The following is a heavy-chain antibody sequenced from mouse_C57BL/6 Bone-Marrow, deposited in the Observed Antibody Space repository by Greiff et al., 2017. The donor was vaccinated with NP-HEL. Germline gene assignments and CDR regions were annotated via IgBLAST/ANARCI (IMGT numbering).Heavy chain of an antibody. J-gene: IGHJ3*01. D-gene: IGHD1-1*01. CDR3: ERGGLLRKFAY. Sequence: VQLQQSGPGLAKPSQSLSLTCSVSGYSITSDYWNWIRKFPGHNLEYMGYISYSGSTYYYPSLKSRISITRDTSKNQYYLQLNSVTTEDTATYYCERGGLLRKFAYWGQGTLVTVSA. CDR1: GYSITSDY. CDR2: ISYSGST. V-gene: IGHV3-8*01.